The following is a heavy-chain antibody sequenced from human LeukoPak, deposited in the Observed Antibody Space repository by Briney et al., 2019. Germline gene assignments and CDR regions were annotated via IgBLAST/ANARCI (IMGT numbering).Heavy chain of an antibody. CDR3: ARDLKDRAITAAASFFDY. CDR2: INPNTGGT. V-gene: IGHV1-2*02. D-gene: IGHD2-2*01. CDR1: GYTFTGYY. J-gene: IGHJ4*02. Sequence: ASVTVSCKASGYTFTGYYIHWVRQAPGQGLEWMGWINPNTGGTNYAQKFQGRVTMTRDTSINTAFMELSRLRSDDTAVYYCARDLKDRAITAAASFFDYWGQGTLVTVSS.